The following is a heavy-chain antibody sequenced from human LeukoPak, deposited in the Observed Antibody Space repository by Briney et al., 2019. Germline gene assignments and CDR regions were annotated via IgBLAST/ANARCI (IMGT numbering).Heavy chain of an antibody. CDR1: GGSISSSRYY. V-gene: IGHV4-39*01. CDR3: ARHGRIAAVEDFDI. CDR2: IYYSGST. D-gene: IGHD6-13*01. J-gene: IGHJ3*02. Sequence: PSETLSLTCTVSGGSISSSRYYWGWIRQPPGKGLEWLGSIYYSGSTYYNPSLKSQLTISVDTSKNQFSLKLSSVTAADTAVYYCARHGRIAAVEDFDIWGQGTMVTVSS.